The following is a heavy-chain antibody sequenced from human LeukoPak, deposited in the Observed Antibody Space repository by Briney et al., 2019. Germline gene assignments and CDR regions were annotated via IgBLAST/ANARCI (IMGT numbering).Heavy chain of an antibody. CDR1: GFTFSSYG. V-gene: IGHV3-33*08. CDR2: IWYDGSNK. J-gene: IGHJ4*02. Sequence: GGSLRLSCAASGFTFSSYGMHWVRQAPGKGLEWVAVIWYDGSNKYYADSVKGRFTISRDNSKNTLYLQMNSLRAEDTAVYYCARPLRGVGSTGYYFDYWGQGTLVTVSS. D-gene: IGHD1-26*01. CDR3: ARPLRGVGSTGYYFDY.